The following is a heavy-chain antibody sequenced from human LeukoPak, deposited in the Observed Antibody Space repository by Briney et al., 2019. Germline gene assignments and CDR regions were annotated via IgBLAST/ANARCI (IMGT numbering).Heavy chain of an antibody. J-gene: IGHJ6*02. D-gene: IGHD6-13*01. V-gene: IGHV1-69*13. Sequence: SVTVSCKASGGTFSNHAFSWVRQAPGQGLEWMGGIIPIDDSTNYVQKFQDRVMITADEATNIIYMELGSLKSEDTAEYYCARHSGHSSWYYGLDVWGQGTTVIVSS. CDR1: GGTFSNHA. CDR3: ARHSGHSSWYYGLDV. CDR2: IIPIDDST.